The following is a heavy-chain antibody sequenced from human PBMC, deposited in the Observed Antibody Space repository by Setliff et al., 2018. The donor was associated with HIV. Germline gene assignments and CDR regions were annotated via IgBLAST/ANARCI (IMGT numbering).Heavy chain of an antibody. CDR3: ARQAYSYGSHFDY. CDR1: GYSFTTYW. CDR2: IYPGDSDT. Sequence: PGESLKISCKGSGYSFTTYWIGWVRQMPGKGLEWMGIIYPGDSDTRYSPSFQGQVTISADKSITTAFLQWSSLKASDTAMYFCARQAYSYGSHFDYWGQGTLVTVSS. D-gene: IGHD5-18*01. V-gene: IGHV5-51*01. J-gene: IGHJ4*02.